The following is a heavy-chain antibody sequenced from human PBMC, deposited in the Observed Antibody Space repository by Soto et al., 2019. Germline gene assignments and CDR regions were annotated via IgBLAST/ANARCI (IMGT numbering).Heavy chain of an antibody. CDR1: GFTFTSYS. CDR3: ARAVGYYDRSGQYYYYGMDV. Sequence: WGSLRLSCAASGFTFTSYSMSLFGHWAWKWLEGGSSFSRSSSYIYYADSVKGRFTISRDNAKNSLYLKMNSLRAEDTAVYYCARAVGYYDRSGQYYYYGMDVWGQGTTVTVSS. CDR2: FSRSSSYI. V-gene: IGHV3-21*01. D-gene: IGHD3-22*01. J-gene: IGHJ6*02.